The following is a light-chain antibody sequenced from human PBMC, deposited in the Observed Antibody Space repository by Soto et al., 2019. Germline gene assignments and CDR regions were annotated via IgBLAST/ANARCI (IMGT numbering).Light chain of an antibody. CDR3: QQRSSLLT. J-gene: IGKJ4*01. Sequence: EIVLTQSPPTLSLSPGERATLSCRASQTIDVYLAWYQQRPGQAPRLLIYDTSNRATGIPDRFSGSGFGTDFTLTISSLQLEDFPVYYCQQRSSLLTFGGAPKVEIK. CDR1: QTIDVY. V-gene: IGKV3-11*01. CDR2: DTS.